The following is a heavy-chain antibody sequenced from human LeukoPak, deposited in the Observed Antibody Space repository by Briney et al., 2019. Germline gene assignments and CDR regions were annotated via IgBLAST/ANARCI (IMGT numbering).Heavy chain of an antibody. CDR1: GVTFDDYA. V-gene: IGHV3-23*01. CDR3: AKDPARDYVWGSYPQGVCGFDY. J-gene: IGHJ4*02. CDR2: ISGSGGST. D-gene: IGHD3-16*02. Sequence: PGGSLRLSCAASGVTFDDYAMSWVRQAPGKGLEWVSAISGSGGSTYYADSVKGRFTISRDNSKNTLYLQMNSLRAEDTAVYYCAKDPARDYVWGSYPQGVCGFDYWGQGTLVTVSS.